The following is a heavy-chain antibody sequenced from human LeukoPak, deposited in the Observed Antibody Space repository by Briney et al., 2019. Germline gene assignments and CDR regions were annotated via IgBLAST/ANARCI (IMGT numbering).Heavy chain of an antibody. V-gene: IGHV1-2*02. CDR1: GYTFTGYY. CDR3: ARSNYYGSGSYRYYFDY. Sequence: ASVKVSCKASGYTFTGYYTHWVRQAPGQGLEWMGWINPNSGGTNYAQKFQGRVTMTRDTSISTAYMELSRLRSDDTAAYYCARSNYYGSGSYRYYFDYWGQGTLVTVSS. D-gene: IGHD3-10*01. CDR2: INPNSGGT. J-gene: IGHJ4*02.